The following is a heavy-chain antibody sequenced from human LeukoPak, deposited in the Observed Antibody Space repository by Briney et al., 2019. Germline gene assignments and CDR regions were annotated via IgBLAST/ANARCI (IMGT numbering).Heavy chain of an antibody. J-gene: IGHJ4*02. Sequence: GGSLRLSCEASGFTFSTFAMIWVRQPPGKGLEWVSSIFPSGGEIHYADSVRGRFTISRDNSKSTLSLQMNSLRAEDTAVYYCARVSSSASPYRPIKYWGQGTLVTVSS. CDR3: ARVSSSASPYRPIKY. CDR1: GFTFSTFA. CDR2: IFPSGGEI. V-gene: IGHV3-23*01. D-gene: IGHD6-19*01.